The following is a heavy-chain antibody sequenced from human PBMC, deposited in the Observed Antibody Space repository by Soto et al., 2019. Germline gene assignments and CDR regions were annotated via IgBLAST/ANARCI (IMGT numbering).Heavy chain of an antibody. Sequence: ESGPTLVNPTHTLTLTCTFSGFSLTTSGMRVSWIRQPPGKALEWLARIDWDDDKFYSTSLKTRLTISKDTSKNQVVLTTTNMDPVDTATYYCARSGGVTGDAFGFWGQGTMVTVSS. V-gene: IGHV2-70*04. J-gene: IGHJ3*01. CDR1: GFSLTTSGMR. CDR2: IDWDDDK. CDR3: ARSGGVTGDAFGF. D-gene: IGHD3-10*01.